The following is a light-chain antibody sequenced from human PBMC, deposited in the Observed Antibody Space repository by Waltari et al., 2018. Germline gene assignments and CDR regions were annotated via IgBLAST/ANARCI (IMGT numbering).Light chain of an antibody. CDR2: DAA. J-gene: IGKJ4*01. Sequence: EILLTQSPVTLPLSPAERATLPYRARQNVNRNLAWYQHKPCQAPRLLIYDAAIRATGIPPRFSGSGSGTDFTLTISSLEPEDFAFYFCQQRDNWPPFTFGGGTKVEIK. V-gene: IGKV3-11*01. CDR1: QNVNRN. CDR3: QQRDNWPPFT.